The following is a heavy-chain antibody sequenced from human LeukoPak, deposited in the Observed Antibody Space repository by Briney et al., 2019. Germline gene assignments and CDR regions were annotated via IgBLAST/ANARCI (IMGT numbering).Heavy chain of an antibody. CDR3: TRWDCTTTGCYPFDY. V-gene: IGHV3-73*01. Sequence: GGSLKLSCAASGFTFSGSAIHWVRQASGKGLEWVGRIRDKANSYATAYIASVKGRFTISRDDSKNTAYLQMSSLKTEDTAVYYCTRWDCTTTGCYPFDYWGQGTLVTVSS. D-gene: IGHD2-2*01. CDR1: GFTFSGSA. J-gene: IGHJ4*02. CDR2: IRDKANSYAT.